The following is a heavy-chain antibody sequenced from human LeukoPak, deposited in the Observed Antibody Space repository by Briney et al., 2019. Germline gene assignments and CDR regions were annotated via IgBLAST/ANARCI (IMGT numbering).Heavy chain of an antibody. CDR1: GFTFSSYS. CDR2: ISSSSSYI. V-gene: IGHV3-21*01. CDR3: ARPHWYSRLDDAFDI. Sequence: NAGGSLRLSCAASGFTFSSYSMNWVRQAPGKGLEWVSSISSSSSYIYYADSVKGRFTISRDNAKNSLYLQMNSLRAEDTAVYYCARPHWYSRLDDAFDIWGQGTMVTVSS. D-gene: IGHD6-13*01. J-gene: IGHJ3*02.